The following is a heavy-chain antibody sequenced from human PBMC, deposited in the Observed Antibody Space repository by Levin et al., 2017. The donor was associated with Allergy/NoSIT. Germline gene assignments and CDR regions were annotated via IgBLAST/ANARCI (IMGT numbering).Heavy chain of an antibody. CDR3: TTDRRWEPLQFDH. J-gene: IGHJ4*02. CDR1: GVTLSDAW. V-gene: IGHV3-15*01. Sequence: TAGGSLRLSCVASGVTLSDAWMSWVRQAPGKGLEWVGRIKSNVHGGTTDYAAPVKGRFTISRDDSKNTLFLQMNSLRIEDTAVYYCTTDRRWEPLQFDHWGQGTQVIVSS. D-gene: IGHD1-26*01. CDR2: IKSNVHGGTT.